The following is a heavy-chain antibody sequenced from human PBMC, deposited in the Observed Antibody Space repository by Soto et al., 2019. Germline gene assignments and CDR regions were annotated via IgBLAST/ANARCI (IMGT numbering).Heavy chain of an antibody. CDR2: INPNSGGT. V-gene: IGHV1-2*04. CDR1: GYTFTGYY. Sequence: ASVKVSCKASGYTFTGYYMHWVRQAPGQGLEWMGWINPNSGGTNYAQKFQGWVTMTGDTSMSTAYMELSSLRSEDTAVYYCARSQGSSTSLEIYYYYYYGMDVSGQGTTVTVSS. D-gene: IGHD2-2*01. CDR3: ARSQGSSTSLEIYYYYYYGMDV. J-gene: IGHJ6*02.